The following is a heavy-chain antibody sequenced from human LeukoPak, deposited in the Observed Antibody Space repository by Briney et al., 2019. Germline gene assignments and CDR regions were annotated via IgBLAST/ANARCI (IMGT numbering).Heavy chain of an antibody. CDR2: INHSGST. CDR1: GGSFSGYY. D-gene: IGHD3-9*01. J-gene: IGHJ3*02. V-gene: IGHV4-34*01. CDR3: ARAFRIPVLRYFDWLPWSFDI. Sequence: SETLSLTCAVYGGSFSGYYWSWIRQPPGKGLEWIGEINHSGSTNYNPSLKSRVTISVDTSKNQSSLKLSSVTAADTAVYYCARAFRIPVLRYFDWLPWSFDIWGQGTMVTVSS.